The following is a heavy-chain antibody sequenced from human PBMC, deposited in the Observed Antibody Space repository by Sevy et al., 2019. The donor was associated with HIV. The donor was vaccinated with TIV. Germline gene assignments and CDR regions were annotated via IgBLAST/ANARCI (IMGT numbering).Heavy chain of an antibody. D-gene: IGHD3-22*01. CDR3: ARERRTSSGYGKALDH. Sequence: GGSLRLSCAASGFTFSSYAMHWVRQAPGKELEYVSAIRSNGGSTYYADSVKGRFTISRDNSKNTLYLQMGSLRAEDMAVYYCARERRTSSGYGKALDHWGQGTLVTVSS. J-gene: IGHJ4*02. CDR1: GFTFSSYA. V-gene: IGHV3-64*02. CDR2: IRSNGGST.